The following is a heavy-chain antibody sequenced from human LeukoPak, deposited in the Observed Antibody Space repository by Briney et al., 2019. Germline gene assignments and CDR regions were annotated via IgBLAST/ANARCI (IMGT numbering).Heavy chain of an antibody. CDR1: GFTFDDYG. CDR3: ARDFEWNTHAFDI. J-gene: IGHJ3*02. CDR2: INWNGGST. D-gene: IGHD3-3*01. Sequence: SLXLSCAASGFTFDDYGMSWVRQAPGKGLEWVSGINWNGGSTGYADSVKGRFTISRDNAKNSLYLQMNSLRAEDAALYYCARDFEWNTHAFDIWGQGTMVTVSS. V-gene: IGHV3-20*04.